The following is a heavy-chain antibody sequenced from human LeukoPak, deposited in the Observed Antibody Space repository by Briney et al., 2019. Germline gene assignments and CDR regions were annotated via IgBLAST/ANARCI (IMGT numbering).Heavy chain of an antibody. Sequence: QSGGSLRLSCAGSGFTFSSYAMSWVRQAPGKGLEWVSVIYSGGSTYYADSVKGRFTISRDNSKNTLYLQMNSLRAEDTAVYYCARVKGSYYGGYYFDYWGQGTLVTVSS. V-gene: IGHV3-53*01. D-gene: IGHD1-26*01. J-gene: IGHJ4*02. CDR2: IYSGGST. CDR1: GFTFSSYA. CDR3: ARVKGSYYGGYYFDY.